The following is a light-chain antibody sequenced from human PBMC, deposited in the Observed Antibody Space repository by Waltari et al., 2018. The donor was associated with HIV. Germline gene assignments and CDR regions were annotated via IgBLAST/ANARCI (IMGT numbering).Light chain of an antibody. Sequence: QSALTQPASVSGSPGQSITISCTGTSSDVGGFNYVSWYQHHPGKAPKLMIYDVTIRPSVVSIRFSCFKFVNSFSLIISVLHAYDDADYYFSSYTCIITLVVFCGGTNLTVL. J-gene: IGLJ2*01. CDR1: SSDVGGFNY. CDR2: DVT. V-gene: IGLV2-14*03. CDR3: SSYTCIITLVV.